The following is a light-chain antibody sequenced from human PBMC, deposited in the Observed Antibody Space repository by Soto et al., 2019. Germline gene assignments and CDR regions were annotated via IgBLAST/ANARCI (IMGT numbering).Light chain of an antibody. CDR1: SSDVGGYDY. Sequence: QSALTQPPSASGSPGQSVTISCTGTSSDVGGYDYVSWYQQHPGKAPKLMIYEVTKRPSGVPDRFSGSKSGNTASLTVSGLQAEEEADYYCSSYAGSRVVFGGGTKLTVL. J-gene: IGLJ3*02. V-gene: IGLV2-8*01. CDR2: EVT. CDR3: SSYAGSRVV.